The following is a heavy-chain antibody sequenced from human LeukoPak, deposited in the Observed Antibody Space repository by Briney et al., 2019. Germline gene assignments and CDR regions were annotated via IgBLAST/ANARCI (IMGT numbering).Heavy chain of an antibody. CDR3: ARTTEDCSSTSCYQYWFDP. CDR2: IYYSGST. J-gene: IGHJ5*02. D-gene: IGHD2-2*01. V-gene: IGHV4-39*07. Sequence: SETLSLTCTVSGGSITSSSYYWGWLRQPPGKGLEWIGSIYYSGSTYYKPSLKSRVTISVDTSKNQFSLKLSSVTAADTAVYYCARTTEDCSSTSCYQYWFDPWGQGTLVTVSS. CDR1: GGSITSSSYY.